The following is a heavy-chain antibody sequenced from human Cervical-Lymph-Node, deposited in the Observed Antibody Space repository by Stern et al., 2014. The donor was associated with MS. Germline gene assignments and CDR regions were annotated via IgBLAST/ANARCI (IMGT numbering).Heavy chain of an antibody. CDR3: ARGDDSPDY. CDR2: IWYDGSNK. CDR1: GFTFSSYG. J-gene: IGHJ4*02. D-gene: IGHD2-15*01. Sequence: VQLEESGGGVVQPGRSLRLSCAASGFTFSSYGMHWVRQAPGKGLEWVAVIWYDGSNKYYADSVKGRFSISRDNSKNTLYLQMNSLRAEDTAVYYCARGDDSPDYWGQGTLVTVSS. V-gene: IGHV3-33*01.